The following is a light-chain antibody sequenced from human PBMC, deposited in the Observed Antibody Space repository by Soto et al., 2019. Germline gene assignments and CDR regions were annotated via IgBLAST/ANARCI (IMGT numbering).Light chain of an antibody. CDR3: QKDGSSPFT. J-gene: IGKJ3*01. V-gene: IGKV3-20*01. CDR1: QSFSSSY. Sequence: ELVLTQSPGTLSLSPGERATLSCRASQSFSSSYLAWYQQKPGQAPRLLIYGASSRATGIPDRFSGSGSGTDFTLTISRLEPEDFAVDYCQKDGSSPFTCGPGTIVDIK. CDR2: GAS.